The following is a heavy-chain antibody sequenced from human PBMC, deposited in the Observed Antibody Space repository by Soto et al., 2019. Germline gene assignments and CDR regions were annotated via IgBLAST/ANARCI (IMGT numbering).Heavy chain of an antibody. D-gene: IGHD2-8*02. CDR1: GFTFSSYW. V-gene: IGHV3-7*01. Sequence: EVQLVESGGDLVQPGGSLRLSCAASGFTFSSYWMTWVRQSPGKGLEWVASMNQHGSDIQYVDSVKGRFTISRDNATNSLYLQMNGLRAEDTAVYYCATDTYCPATSHRGHGNWGQGTLVTVSS. J-gene: IGHJ4*02. CDR3: ATDTYCPATSHRGHGN. CDR2: MNQHGSDI.